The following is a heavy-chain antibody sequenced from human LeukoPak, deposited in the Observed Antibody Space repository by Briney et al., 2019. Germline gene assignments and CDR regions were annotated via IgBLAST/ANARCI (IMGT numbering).Heavy chain of an antibody. J-gene: IGHJ1*01. Sequence: PRGSLRLSCAASGFTFSSYWMSWVRQAPGKGLEWVANIKQDGSEKYYVDSVKGRFTISRDNAKNSLYLQMNSLRAEDTAVYYCARAVIPYDFWSGYYSEYFQHWGQGTLVTVSS. CDR3: ARAVIPYDFWSGYYSEYFQH. CDR1: GFTFSSYW. V-gene: IGHV3-7*01. D-gene: IGHD3-3*01. CDR2: IKQDGSEK.